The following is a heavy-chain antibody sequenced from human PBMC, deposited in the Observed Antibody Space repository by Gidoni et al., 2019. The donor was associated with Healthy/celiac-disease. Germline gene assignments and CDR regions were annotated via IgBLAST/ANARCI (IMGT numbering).Heavy chain of an antibody. CDR1: GFTFSSYG. D-gene: IGHD2-2*01. CDR3: AKARSRCSSTSCSGLRAPDGY. Sequence: QVQLVESGGGVVQPGRSLSLSCAASGFTFSSYGMHWVRQAPGKGLEWVAVISYDGSNKYYADSVKGRFTISRDNSKNTLYLQMNSLRAEDTAVYYCAKARSRCSSTSCSGLRAPDGYWGQGTLVTVSS. CDR2: ISYDGSNK. J-gene: IGHJ4*02. V-gene: IGHV3-30*18.